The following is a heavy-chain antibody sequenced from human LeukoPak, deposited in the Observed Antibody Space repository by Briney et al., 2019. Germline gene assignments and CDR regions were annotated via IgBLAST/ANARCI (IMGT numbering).Heavy chain of an antibody. V-gene: IGHV1-8*01. J-gene: IGHJ5*02. D-gene: IGHD3-10*01. CDR2: MNPNSGNT. Sequence: ASVKVSCKASGYTFTTYDINWVRQAAGQGLEWMGWMNPNSGNTGYAQKFQGRVTLTRNTSISTAYMELSSLRSEDTAVYYCARDRAGGWFDPWGQGTLVIVSS. CDR1: GYTFTTYD. CDR3: ARDRAGGWFDP.